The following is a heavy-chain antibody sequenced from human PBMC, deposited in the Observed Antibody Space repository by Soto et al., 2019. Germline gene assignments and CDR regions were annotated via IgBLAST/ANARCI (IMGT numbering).Heavy chain of an antibody. V-gene: IGHV4-30-4*01. CDR1: GGSISSADYY. Sequence: PSETLSLTCTVSGGSISSADYYWSWIRQPPGKGLEWIGYIYYSGSTYYNPSLKSRVTISVDTSKNQFSLKLSSVTAADTAVYYCASRYCSSTSCYKVNWFDPWGQGTLVTDSS. CDR2: IYYSGST. J-gene: IGHJ5*02. D-gene: IGHD2-2*02. CDR3: ASRYCSSTSCYKVNWFDP.